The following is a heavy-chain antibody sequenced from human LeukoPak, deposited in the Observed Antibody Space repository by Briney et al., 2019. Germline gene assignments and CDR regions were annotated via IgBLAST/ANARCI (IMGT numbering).Heavy chain of an antibody. Sequence: GGSLRLSCAASGFTFSDYYMSWIRQAPGKGLEWVSKISASGSYTDDADSVKGLFTISRDNAKNSLYLHMNSLRAEDTAVYYCAREDKWYFDLWGRGTLVTVSS. CDR3: AREDKWYFDL. V-gene: IGHV3-11*05. CDR2: ISASGSYT. CDR1: GFTFSDYY. J-gene: IGHJ2*01.